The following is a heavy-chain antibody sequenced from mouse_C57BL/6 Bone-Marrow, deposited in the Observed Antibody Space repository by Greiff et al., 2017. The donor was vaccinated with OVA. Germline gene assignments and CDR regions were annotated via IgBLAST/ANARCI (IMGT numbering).Heavy chain of an antibody. V-gene: IGHV1-20*01. D-gene: IGHD2-2*01. CDR1: GYSFTGYF. J-gene: IGHJ4*01. CDR2: INPYNGDT. CDR3: ARGLVKRAMDY. Sequence: EVQLQQSGPELVKPGDSVKISCKASGYSFTGYFMNWVMQSHGKSLEWIGRINPYNGDTFYNQKFKGKATLTVDKSSSTAHMELRSLTSEDAAVYYCARGLVKRAMDYWGQGTSVTVSS.